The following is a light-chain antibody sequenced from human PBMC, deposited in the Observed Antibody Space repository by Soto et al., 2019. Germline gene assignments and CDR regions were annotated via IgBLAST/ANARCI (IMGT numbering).Light chain of an antibody. J-gene: IGKJ5*01. CDR2: AAS. Sequence: DIQMTQSPSSLSASVGDRVTITCRASQGITNFLAWYQQKPGRAPKLLIYAASSLQSGVPVRFSGSGSGTDFTLSISSLEPEDVATYYCQQLDSFPLTFGQGTRLEIK. CDR3: QQLDSFPLT. V-gene: IGKV1-12*01. CDR1: QGITNF.